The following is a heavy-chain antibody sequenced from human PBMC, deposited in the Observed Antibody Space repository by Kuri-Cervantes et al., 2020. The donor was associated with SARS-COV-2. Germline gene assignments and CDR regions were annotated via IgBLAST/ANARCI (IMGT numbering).Heavy chain of an antibody. CDR3: ARGVGCSSTSCYTGTFDP. CDR2: INSDGSST. D-gene: IGHD2-2*02. Sequence: GESLKISCAASGFTFSSYWMHWVRQAPGKGLVWVSRINSDGSSTSYADSVKGRFTISRDNAKKTLYLQMNSLRAEDTAVYYCARGVGCSSTSCYTGTFDPWGQGTLVTVSS. J-gene: IGHJ5*02. V-gene: IGHV3-74*01. CDR1: GFTFSSYW.